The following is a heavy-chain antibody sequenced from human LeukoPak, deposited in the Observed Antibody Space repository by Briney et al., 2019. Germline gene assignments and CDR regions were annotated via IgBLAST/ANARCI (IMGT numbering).Heavy chain of an antibody. CDR3: AEDLSQGGYHYFDY. J-gene: IGHJ4*02. CDR2: ISYDGSNK. CDR1: GFTFSSYG. Sequence: GGSLRLSCAASGFTFSSYGMHWVRQAPGKGLEWVAVISYDGSNKLYADSVKGRFTISRDNSKNTLYLQMNSQRPEDTAVYYCAEDLSQGGYHYFDYWGQGTVVTVSS. D-gene: IGHD3-22*01. V-gene: IGHV3-30*18.